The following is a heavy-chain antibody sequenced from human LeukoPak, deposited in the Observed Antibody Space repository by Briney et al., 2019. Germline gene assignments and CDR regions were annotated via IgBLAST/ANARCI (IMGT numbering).Heavy chain of an antibody. CDR1: GYTFTRYA. CDR3: ARDDLGTYGKFHH. J-gene: IGHJ1*01. D-gene: IGHD1-26*01. CDR2: INTNTGNP. Sequence: ASVKVSCKASGYTFTRYAMNWVRQAPGQGLEWMGWINTNTGNPTYAQGFTGRFVFSLDTSVSTAYLQISSLKADDTAMYYCARDDLGTYGKFHHWGQGTLVTVSS. V-gene: IGHV7-4-1*02.